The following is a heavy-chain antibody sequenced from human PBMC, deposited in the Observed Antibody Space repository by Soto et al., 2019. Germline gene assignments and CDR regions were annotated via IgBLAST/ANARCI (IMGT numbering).Heavy chain of an antibody. J-gene: IGHJ5*02. V-gene: IGHV3-23*01. CDR1: GFTFSSYA. D-gene: IGHD3-10*01. CDR3: AKAATMVRGVSRGNWFDP. Sequence: GGSLRLSCAASGFTFSSYAMSWVRQAPGKGLEWVSAISGSGGSTYYADSVKGRFTISRDNSKNTLYLQMNSLRAEDTAVYYCAKAATMVRGVSRGNWFDPWGQGTLVTVSS. CDR2: ISGSGGST.